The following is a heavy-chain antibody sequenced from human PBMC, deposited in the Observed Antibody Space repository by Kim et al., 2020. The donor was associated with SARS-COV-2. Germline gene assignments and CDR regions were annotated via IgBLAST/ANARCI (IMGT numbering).Heavy chain of an antibody. J-gene: IGHJ4*02. D-gene: IGHD2-2*01. CDR2: GTT. CDR3: TTNMPSLFY. V-gene: IGHV3-15*01. Sequence: GTTDYAAPVKGRFTISRDDSKNTLYLQMNSLKTEDTAVYYCTTNMPSLFYWGQGTLVTVSS.